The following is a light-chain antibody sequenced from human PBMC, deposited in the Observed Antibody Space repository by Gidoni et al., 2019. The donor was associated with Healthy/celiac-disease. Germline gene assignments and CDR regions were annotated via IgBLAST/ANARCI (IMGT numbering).Light chain of an antibody. V-gene: IGKV3-11*01. CDR1: QSVSSC. J-gene: IGKJ2*01. CDR3: QQRSSWYT. CDR2: DAS. Sequence: DIVLTQSPATLSLYPGDRATLYCRASQSVSSCLAWYQQKPGQAPRLLIYDASNRATGIPARFSGSGSGTDFTLTISSLEPEDFAVYYCQQRSSWYTFGQGTKLEIK.